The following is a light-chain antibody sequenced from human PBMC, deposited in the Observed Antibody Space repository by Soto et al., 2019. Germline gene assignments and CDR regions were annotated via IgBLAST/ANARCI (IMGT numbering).Light chain of an antibody. Sequence: DIQMTQSPPTLSASVGDRVTITCRASQYISSWLAWYQQKPGKAPNLLIYKASSLESGVPSRFSGSGSGTEFTLTISSLQPDDFATYYCQQCDSYPLTFGGGTKVEIK. CDR1: QYISSW. J-gene: IGKJ4*01. V-gene: IGKV1-5*03. CDR3: QQCDSYPLT. CDR2: KAS.